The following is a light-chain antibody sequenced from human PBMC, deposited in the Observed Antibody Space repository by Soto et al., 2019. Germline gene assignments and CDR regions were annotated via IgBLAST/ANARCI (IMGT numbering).Light chain of an antibody. CDR1: QSISIY. CDR3: QQSYGTPFIS. J-gene: IGKJ5*01. V-gene: IGKV1-39*01. Sequence: DIQMTQSPSSLSASVGDKVTITCRASQSISIYLNWYQQKPGKAPKLLIYAASSLQSGVPSRFSGSGSGTDFTLTISSLQPEDFATYFCQQSYGTPFISFGQGTRLEIK. CDR2: AAS.